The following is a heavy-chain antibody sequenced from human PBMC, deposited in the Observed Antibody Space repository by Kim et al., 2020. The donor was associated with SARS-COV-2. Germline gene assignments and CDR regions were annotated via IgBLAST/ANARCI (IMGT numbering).Heavy chain of an antibody. Sequence: GGSLRLSCAASGFTFSSYSMNWVRQAPGKGLEWVSSISSSSSYIYYADSVKGRFTISRDNAKNSLYLQMNSLRAEDTAVYYCARDGTYGDNPFFDYWGQGTLVTVSS. J-gene: IGHJ4*02. CDR3: ARDGTYGDNPFFDY. D-gene: IGHD4-17*01. V-gene: IGHV3-21*01. CDR2: ISSSSSYI. CDR1: GFTFSSYS.